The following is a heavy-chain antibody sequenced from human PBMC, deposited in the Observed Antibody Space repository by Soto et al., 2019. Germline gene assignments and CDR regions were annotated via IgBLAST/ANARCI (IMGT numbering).Heavy chain of an antibody. CDR1: GFTFSSYS. Sequence: GGSLRLSCAASGFTFSSYSMNWVRQAPGKGLEWVSYISSSSSTIYYADSVKGRFTISRDNAKNSLYLQMNSLRAEDTAVYYCAREDAYDYIWGSYRYDNYYYYYMDVWGKGTTVTVSS. CDR3: AREDAYDYIWGSYRYDNYYYYYMDV. J-gene: IGHJ6*03. D-gene: IGHD3-16*02. CDR2: ISSSSSTI. V-gene: IGHV3-48*01.